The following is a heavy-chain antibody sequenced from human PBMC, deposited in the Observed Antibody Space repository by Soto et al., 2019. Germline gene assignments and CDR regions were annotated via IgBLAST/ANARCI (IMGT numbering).Heavy chain of an antibody. D-gene: IGHD1-1*01. CDR2: ISYDGSNK. V-gene: IGHV3-30-3*01. CDR3: ARDKGVFNWATSYFDY. Sequence: PWGSLRLSCAASGFTFISYAIRCVRHSPLKGLEWVAVISYDGSNKYYADSVKGRFTISRDNSKNTLYLQMNSLRAEDTAVYYCARDKGVFNWATSYFDYWGQGALVTVSS. CDR1: GFTFISYA. J-gene: IGHJ4*02.